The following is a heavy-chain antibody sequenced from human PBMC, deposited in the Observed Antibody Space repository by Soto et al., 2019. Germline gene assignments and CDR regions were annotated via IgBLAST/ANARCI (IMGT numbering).Heavy chain of an antibody. CDR1: GFTFGNYW. CDR2: MTSDGRTI. CDR3: ARAEVDY. V-gene: IGHV3-74*03. J-gene: IGHJ4*02. Sequence: GGSLRLSCAASGFTFGNYWMHWVRQAPGKGPEWVSRMTSDGRTIQYADSVKGRFTVSRDNAKSTMYLQMNSLRVEDTAVYYCARAEVDYWGPGTLVTVSS.